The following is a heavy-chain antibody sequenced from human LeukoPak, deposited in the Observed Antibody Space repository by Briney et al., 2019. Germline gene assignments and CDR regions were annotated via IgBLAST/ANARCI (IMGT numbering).Heavy chain of an antibody. D-gene: IGHD6-13*01. CDR1: GGSISSGSYY. V-gene: IGHV4-61*02. CDR2: IYTSGST. J-gene: IGHJ4*02. CDR3: ARARGHSSTLDY. Sequence: SQTLSLTCTVSGGSISSGSYYWSWVRQPAGKGLEWIGRIYTSGSTNYNPSLKSRVTISVDTSKNQFSLKLSSVTAADTAVYYCARARGHSSTLDYWGQGTLVTVSS.